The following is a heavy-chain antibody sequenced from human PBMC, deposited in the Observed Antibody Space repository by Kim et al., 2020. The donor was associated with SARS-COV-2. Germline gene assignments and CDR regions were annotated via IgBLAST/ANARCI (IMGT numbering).Heavy chain of an antibody. CDR2: IHWDDSN. CDR3: AHENYYGSGKPFDY. CDR1: GFSVRTSAVG. J-gene: IGHJ4*02. V-gene: IGHV2-5*02. D-gene: IGHD3-10*01. Sequence: SGPTLVNPTQTLTLTCSVSGFSVRTSAVGVGWIRQSPGRALEWLGHIHWDDSNRYNPSLRSRLAITKDTSKNQVVLTMTNMDPGDTATYYCAHENYYGSGKPFDYWGQGTLVTVSS.